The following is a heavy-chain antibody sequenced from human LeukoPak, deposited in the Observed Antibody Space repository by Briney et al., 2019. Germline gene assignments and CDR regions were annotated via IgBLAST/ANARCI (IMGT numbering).Heavy chain of an antibody. CDR2: IREDGGLQ. V-gene: IGHV3-7*01. CDR1: GFTFSSYA. Sequence: GGSLRLSCAASGFTFSSYAMSWVRQAPGKGLEWVASIREDGGLQYYLDSVKGRFTISRDNAENSLLLQMASLRAEDTAVYYCQGDTGYWGQGTLVIVSS. CDR3: QGDTGY. J-gene: IGHJ4*02.